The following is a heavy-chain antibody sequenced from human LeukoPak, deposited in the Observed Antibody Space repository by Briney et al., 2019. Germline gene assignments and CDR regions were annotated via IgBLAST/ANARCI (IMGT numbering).Heavy chain of an antibody. CDR2: INPNSGGT. CDR3: ARVPLGGGYRLEREAFDI. Sequence: ASVKVSCKASGYTFTNYYMHWVRQAPGQGLEWMGWINPNSGGTNYAQKFQGRVTMTRDTSTSTVYMELSSLRSEDTAVYYCARVPLGGGYRLEREAFDIWGQGTMVTVSS. D-gene: IGHD3-16*02. CDR1: GYTFTNYY. J-gene: IGHJ3*02. V-gene: IGHV1-2*02.